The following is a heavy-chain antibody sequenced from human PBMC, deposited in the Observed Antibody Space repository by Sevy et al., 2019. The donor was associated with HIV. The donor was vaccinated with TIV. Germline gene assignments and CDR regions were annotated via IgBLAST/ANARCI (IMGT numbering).Heavy chain of an antibody. D-gene: IGHD3-22*01. J-gene: IGHJ4*02. CDR1: GYTLTEFS. Sequence: ASVKVSCKVSGYTLTEFSMHWVRQAPGKGLEWMATFDPEDDETIYAQTFQGRVTMAEDTSTDTVYMELSSLRSEDTAVYYCATTKDYYESSGYPFDYWGLGTLVTVSS. CDR2: FDPEDDET. CDR3: ATTKDYYESSGYPFDY. V-gene: IGHV1-24*01.